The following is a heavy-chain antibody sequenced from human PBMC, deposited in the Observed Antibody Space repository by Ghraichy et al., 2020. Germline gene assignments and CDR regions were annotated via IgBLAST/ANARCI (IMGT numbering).Heavy chain of an antibody. Sequence: SETLSLTCTVSGGSISSYYWSWIRQPPGKGLEWIGYIYYSGSTNYNPSLKSRVTISVDTSKNQFSLKLSSVTAADTAVYYCARSITMVRRAPYYYYGMDVWGQGTTVTVSS. CDR1: GGSISSYY. V-gene: IGHV4-59*01. J-gene: IGHJ6*02. CDR2: IYYSGST. CDR3: ARSITMVRRAPYYYYGMDV. D-gene: IGHD3-10*01.